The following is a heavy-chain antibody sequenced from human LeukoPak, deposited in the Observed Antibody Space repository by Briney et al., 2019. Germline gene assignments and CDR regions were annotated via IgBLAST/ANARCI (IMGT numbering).Heavy chain of an antibody. J-gene: IGHJ4*02. CDR2: ISGSGGDT. Sequence: QPGGSLRLSCAASGFTFSSYPMSWVRQAPGKGLEWVSAISGSGGDTYYADSVKGRFTISRDNSKNTLYLQMNSLRAEDTALYYCATSSGWCPKYFDYWGQGTLVTVSS. V-gene: IGHV3-23*01. D-gene: IGHD6-19*01. CDR1: GFTFSSYP. CDR3: ATSSGWCPKYFDY.